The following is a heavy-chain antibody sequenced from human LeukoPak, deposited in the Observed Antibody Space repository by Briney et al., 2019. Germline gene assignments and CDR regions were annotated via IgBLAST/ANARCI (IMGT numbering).Heavy chain of an antibody. CDR2: ISRDSGRI. V-gene: IGHV3-9*01. D-gene: IGHD2-21*01. Sequence: GGSLRLSCAASGFTFSSYSMNWVRQAPGKGLEWVSGISRDSGRIGYADSVEGRFTISRDNAESSLHLQMNSLRPEDTALYYCAKTLWKSYYYYGMDVWGQGTTVTVSS. J-gene: IGHJ6*02. CDR3: AKTLWKSYYYYGMDV. CDR1: GFTFSSYS.